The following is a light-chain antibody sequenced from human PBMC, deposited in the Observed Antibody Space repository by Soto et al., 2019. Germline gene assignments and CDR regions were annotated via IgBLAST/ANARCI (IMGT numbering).Light chain of an antibody. Sequence: IQMTQSPSSLSASVGGGVTITCRASQDIRNNLAWYPQIPGKAPKLLISAASSLQSGVPSRFSGSGSGTDFTLTINDLQPEDVATYFCLQDYDFPYTFGQGTRLEIK. CDR2: AAS. J-gene: IGKJ5*01. CDR1: QDIRNN. CDR3: LQDYDFPYT. V-gene: IGKV1-6*01.